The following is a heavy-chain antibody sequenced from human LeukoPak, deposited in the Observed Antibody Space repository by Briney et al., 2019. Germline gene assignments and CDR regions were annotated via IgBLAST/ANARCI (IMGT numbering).Heavy chain of an antibody. CDR2: IHASGST. D-gene: IGHD2-21*02. J-gene: IGHJ5*02. V-gene: IGHV4-4*07. Sequence: PSETLSLTCTVSGGSISSYYWTWIRQPAGKGPEWIGRIHASGSTNYNPSLKSRVNMSVDTSKNQFSLKLSSVTAADTAVYYCARVTDPRYNWFDPWGQGTPVTVSS. CDR3: ARVTDPRYNWFDP. CDR1: GGSISSYY.